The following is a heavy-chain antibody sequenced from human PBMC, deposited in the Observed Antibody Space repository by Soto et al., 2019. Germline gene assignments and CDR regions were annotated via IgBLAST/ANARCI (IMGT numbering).Heavy chain of an antibody. Sequence: GESLKISCKGSGYSFAGYWITWVRQKPGEGLEWMGRIDPRDSASNHSPSFRFHVTISGDRSISTVYLQWNSLQASDTAIYYCAGQMYTYETGHWVYHFDSWGQGTLVTVSS. CDR2: IDPRDSAS. V-gene: IGHV5-10-1*01. CDR3: AGQMYTYETGHWVYHFDS. D-gene: IGHD3-9*01. CDR1: GYSFAGYW. J-gene: IGHJ4*02.